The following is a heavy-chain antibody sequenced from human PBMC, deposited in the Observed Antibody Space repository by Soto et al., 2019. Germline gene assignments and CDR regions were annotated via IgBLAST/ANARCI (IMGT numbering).Heavy chain of an antibody. CDR1: GYSFTSYW. CDR3: ARPKGSSSSEGFDY. D-gene: IGHD6-6*01. CDR2: IDPSDSYT. J-gene: IGHJ4*02. Sequence: PGESLKISCKGSGYSFTSYWISWVRQMPGKGLEWMGRIDPSDSYTNYSPSFQGHVTISADKSIGTAYLQWSSLKASDTAMYYCARPKGSSSSEGFDYWGQGTLVTVSS. V-gene: IGHV5-10-1*01.